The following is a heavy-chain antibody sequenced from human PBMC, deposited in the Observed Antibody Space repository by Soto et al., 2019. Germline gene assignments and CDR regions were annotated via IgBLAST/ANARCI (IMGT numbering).Heavy chain of an antibody. D-gene: IGHD6-25*01. Sequence: EVQLVESGGGLVKPGESLRLSCAASGFTFSNYWMSWVRQAPGKGLEWVGRIRREVDGGTIEYAAPVKGRFSISRDDSKNTLYLRMNSLKTEDTAVYYCTTRITATGAFDIWGQGTVVTVSS. CDR2: IRREVDGGTI. CDR1: GFTFSNYW. J-gene: IGHJ3*02. V-gene: IGHV3-15*01. CDR3: TTRITATGAFDI.